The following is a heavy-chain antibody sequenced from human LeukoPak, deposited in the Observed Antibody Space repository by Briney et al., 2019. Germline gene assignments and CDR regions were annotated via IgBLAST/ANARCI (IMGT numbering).Heavy chain of an antibody. CDR1: GFTFSSYA. Sequence: GGSLRLSCAASGFTFSSYAMSWVRQAPGKGLEWVSAISGSGGSTYYADSVKGRFTISRDNSKNTLYLQMNSLRAEDTAVYYCAKDYYYGSGSYFRHNSAFDYWGQGTLVTVSS. J-gene: IGHJ4*02. V-gene: IGHV3-23*01. D-gene: IGHD3-10*01. CDR3: AKDYYYGSGSYFRHNSAFDY. CDR2: ISGSGGST.